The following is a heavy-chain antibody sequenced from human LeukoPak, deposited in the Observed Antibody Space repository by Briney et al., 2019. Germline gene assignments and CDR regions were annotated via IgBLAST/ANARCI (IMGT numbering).Heavy chain of an antibody. CDR1: GYTFTSYY. D-gene: IGHD3-10*01. V-gene: IGHV1-46*01. Sequence: ASVKVSCKASGYTFTSYYMHWVRQAPGQGLEWMGIINPSGGSTSYAQKFQGRVTMTRDTSTSTVYMELSSLRSEDTAVYYCARSYYGSGSYYNRNLLNWFDPWGQGTLVTVSS. CDR3: ARSYYGSGSYYNRNLLNWFDP. J-gene: IGHJ5*02. CDR2: INPSGGST.